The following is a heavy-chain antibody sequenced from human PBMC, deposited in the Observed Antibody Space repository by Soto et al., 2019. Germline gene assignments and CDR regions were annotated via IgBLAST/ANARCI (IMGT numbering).Heavy chain of an antibody. Sequence: QVQLQESGPGLVKPSETLSLTCTVSGGTISRYYWSWIRQPPGKGLEWIGYMYNTGSTDYNPSFTSRVTISVDTSKTQFSLKLNCVTAADTAVYYCARDLWGYCGTDCYPLDVWGQGTTVTVSS. CDR3: ARDLWGYCGTDCYPLDV. CDR1: GGTISRYY. D-gene: IGHD2-21*02. J-gene: IGHJ6*02. V-gene: IGHV4-59*01. CDR2: MYNTGST.